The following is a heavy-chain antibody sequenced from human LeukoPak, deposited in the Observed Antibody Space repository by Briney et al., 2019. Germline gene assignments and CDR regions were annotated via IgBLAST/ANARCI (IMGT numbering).Heavy chain of an antibody. D-gene: IGHD3-22*01. Sequence: QPGRSLRLSCAASGFTFNTYGMHWVRQAPGKGLEWVALISYDGSNKYYADSVKGRFTISRDNSKNTLYLQVNSLRAEDTAVYYCAKPAPYYDSSGSPLGDYWGQGALVTVSS. CDR1: GFTFNTYG. J-gene: IGHJ4*02. CDR3: AKPAPYYDSSGSPLGDY. V-gene: IGHV3-30*18. CDR2: ISYDGSNK.